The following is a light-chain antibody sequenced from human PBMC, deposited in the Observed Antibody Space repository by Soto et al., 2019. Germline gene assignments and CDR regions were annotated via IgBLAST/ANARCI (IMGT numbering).Light chain of an antibody. J-gene: IGLJ2*01. CDR3: NSYAGGLVL. Sequence: QSALTQPRSVSGSPGQSVTISCTGTNNDVGFYNYVSWYQQQLGKAPKLLIYDVNKRPSGVPPRFSGSKSANTASLTISGLQAADEADYYCNSYAGGLVLFGGGTKLPS. CDR2: DVN. CDR1: NNDVGFYNY. V-gene: IGLV2-11*01.